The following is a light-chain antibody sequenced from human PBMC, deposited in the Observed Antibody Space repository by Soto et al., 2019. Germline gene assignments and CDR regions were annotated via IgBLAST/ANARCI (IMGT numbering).Light chain of an antibody. J-gene: IGLJ1*01. CDR1: SSDVGGYNY. V-gene: IGLV2-11*01. CDR2: DFS. Sequence: QSALTQPRSVSGSPGQSVTISCTGTSSDVGGYNYVSWYQQHPGKAPKHMNYDFSMRPSGVPDRFSGSKSGNTASLTISGLQAEDEADYYCCSYAGSYTFGVFGTGTKLTV. CDR3: CSYAGSYTFGV.